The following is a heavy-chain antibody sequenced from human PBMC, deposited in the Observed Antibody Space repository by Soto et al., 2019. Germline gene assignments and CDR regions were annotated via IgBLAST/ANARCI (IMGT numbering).Heavy chain of an antibody. D-gene: IGHD3-3*01. CDR2: IYYSGST. V-gene: IGHV4-30-4*01. CDR3: ARVRGDYDFLSGYYLNWFDP. CDR1: GGSISSGDYY. Sequence: SETLSLTCTVSGGSISSGDYYWSWIRQPPGKGLEWIGYIYYSGSTYYNPSLKSRVTVSVDTSKNQFSLTLSSVTAADTAVYYCARVRGDYDFLSGYYLNWFDPWGQGTLVTVSS. J-gene: IGHJ5*02.